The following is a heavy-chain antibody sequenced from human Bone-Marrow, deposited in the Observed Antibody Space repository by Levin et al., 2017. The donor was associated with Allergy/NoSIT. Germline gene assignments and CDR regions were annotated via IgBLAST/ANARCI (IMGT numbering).Heavy chain of an antibody. CDR2: INHSGST. V-gene: IGHV4-34*01. Sequence: SETLSLTCAVYGGSFSGYYWSWIRQPPGKGLEWIAEINHSGSTNYYPSLKSRVTISVDTSKNQFSLKLSSVTAADTAVYYCARGSSYEIGGYYQGHWYFDLWGRGTLVTVSS. CDR1: GGSFSGYY. D-gene: IGHD3-22*01. J-gene: IGHJ2*01. CDR3: ARGSSYEIGGYYQGHWYFDL.